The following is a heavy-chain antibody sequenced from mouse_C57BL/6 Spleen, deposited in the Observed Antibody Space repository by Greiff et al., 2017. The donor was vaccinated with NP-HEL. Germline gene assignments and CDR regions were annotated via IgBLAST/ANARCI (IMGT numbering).Heavy chain of an antibody. CDR1: GFSLTSYG. Sequence: QVQLQQSGPGLVAPSQSLSITCTVSGFSLTSYGVDWVRQSPGKGLEWLGVIWGVGSTNYNSALKSRLSISKDNSKSQVFLKMNSLQTDDTAMYYCASGTTVVPFAYWGQGTLVTVSA. J-gene: IGHJ3*01. CDR2: IWGVGST. D-gene: IGHD1-1*01. CDR3: ASGTTVVPFAY. V-gene: IGHV2-6*01.